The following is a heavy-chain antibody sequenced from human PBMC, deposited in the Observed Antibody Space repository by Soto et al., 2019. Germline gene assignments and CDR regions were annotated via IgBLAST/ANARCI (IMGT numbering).Heavy chain of an antibody. J-gene: IGHJ4*02. D-gene: IGHD5-18*01. Sequence: ASGKVSCKASGYTFTSYGSSWVRQAPGQGLEWMGWISAYNGNTNYAQKLQGRVTMTTDTSTSTAYMELRSLRSDDTAVYYCARDLYSYGSRHFDYWRQGTLVTVSS. CDR2: ISAYNGNT. V-gene: IGHV1-18*01. CDR3: ARDLYSYGSRHFDY. CDR1: GYTFTSYG.